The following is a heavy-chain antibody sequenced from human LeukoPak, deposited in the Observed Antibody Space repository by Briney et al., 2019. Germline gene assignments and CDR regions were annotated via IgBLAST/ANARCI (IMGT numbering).Heavy chain of an antibody. CDR3: ARGELTFDY. D-gene: IGHD1-26*01. J-gene: IGHJ4*02. CDR1: GGSIRSYY. V-gene: IGHV4-59*01. Sequence: PSETLSLTCTVSGGSIRSYYWSWIRQPPGKGLEWIGYIYYSGSTNYNPSLKSRVTISVDTSKNQFSLKLSSVTAADTAVYYCARGELTFDYWVQGTLVTVSS. CDR2: IYYSGST.